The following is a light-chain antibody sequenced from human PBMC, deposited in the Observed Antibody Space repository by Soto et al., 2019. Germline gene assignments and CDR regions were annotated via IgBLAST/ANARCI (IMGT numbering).Light chain of an antibody. CDR1: SSNIGSNY. J-gene: IGLJ2*01. CDR3: SAWDDSLRAVV. Sequence: QSVLTQPPSASGTPGQRVTISCSGSSSNIGSNYVYWYQQLPGTAPKLLIYRNNQRPSGVPDRFSGSKSGTSASLAISGLRSEDEADYYRSAWDDSLRAVVFGGGTKLTVL. V-gene: IGLV1-47*01. CDR2: RNN.